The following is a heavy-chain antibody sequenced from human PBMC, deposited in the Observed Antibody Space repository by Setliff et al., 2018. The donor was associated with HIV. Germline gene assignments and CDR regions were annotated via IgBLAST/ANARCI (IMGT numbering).Heavy chain of an antibody. J-gene: IGHJ4*02. Sequence: ETLSLTCTVSGGSISSGSYYWSWIRQPAGKGLEWVSTINGRGDDTYYADSVKGRFTISRDNSKNTLYLQIKSLRADDTAVYYCAKDRIVGGTLAQYFDYWGLGTLVTVSS. CDR3: AKDRIVGGTLAQYFDY. D-gene: IGHD1-26*01. CDR1: GGSISSGSYY. CDR2: INGRGDDT. V-gene: IGHV3-23*01.